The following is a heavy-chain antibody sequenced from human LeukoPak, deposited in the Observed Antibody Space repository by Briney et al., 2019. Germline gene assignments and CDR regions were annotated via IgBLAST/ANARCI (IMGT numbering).Heavy chain of an antibody. J-gene: IGHJ6*03. D-gene: IGHD6-19*01. CDR1: GFTFSSAW. V-gene: IGHV3-15*01. Sequence: PGGSLRLSCAASGFTFSSAWMSWVRQAPGKGLEWVGRIKSKTDSGKTDYAAPGKGRFTITRDDSKNTLCLQMNSLKTEYTAVYYCTTGISGWYTYYYYYMDAWGKGTTVTISS. CDR3: TTGISGWYTYYYYYMDA. CDR2: IKSKTDSGKT.